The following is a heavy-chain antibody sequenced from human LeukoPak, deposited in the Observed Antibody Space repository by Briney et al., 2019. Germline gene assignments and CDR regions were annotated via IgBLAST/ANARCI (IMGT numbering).Heavy chain of an antibody. CDR1: GGTFSSYA. V-gene: IGHV1-69*13. J-gene: IGHJ4*02. Sequence: GASVKVSCKASGGTFSSYAISWVRQAPGQGLEWMGGIIPIFGTANYAQKFQGRVTITADESTSTAYMELSSLRSEDTAVYYCVREPTVVESDWVLDYWGQGTLVTVSS. D-gene: IGHD4-23*01. CDR2: IIPIFGTA. CDR3: VREPTVVESDWVLDY.